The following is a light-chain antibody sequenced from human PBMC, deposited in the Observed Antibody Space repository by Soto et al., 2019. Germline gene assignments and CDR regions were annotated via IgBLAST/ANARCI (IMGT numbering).Light chain of an antibody. CDR1: QSINSL. CDR3: LQYDHYST. CDR2: DAS. J-gene: IGKJ2*01. V-gene: IGKV1-5*01. Sequence: DIQMTQSPSTLSASVGDSVTITCRASQSINSLVAWYQQHPGKAPKLLIHDASSLENWVPSRFSGSGSGTGFTITISCLQPDGFATYYCLQYDHYSTFGQGTKL.